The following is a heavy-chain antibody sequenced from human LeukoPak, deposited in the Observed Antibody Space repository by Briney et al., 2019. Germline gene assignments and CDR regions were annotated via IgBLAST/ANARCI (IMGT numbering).Heavy chain of an antibody. Sequence: GGSLTLSCAASGFTFTNYAMSWVRQAPGKCLEWVSGISDVEKIPYYSDSVKGRFTISRDNSKKTVYLKMNNLRAEDTAVYFCARHDSYIPYWGQGIPVTVSS. V-gene: IGHV3-23*01. CDR1: GFTFTNYA. D-gene: IGHD3-10*01. J-gene: IGHJ4*02. CDR3: ARHDSYIPY. CDR2: ISDVEKIP.